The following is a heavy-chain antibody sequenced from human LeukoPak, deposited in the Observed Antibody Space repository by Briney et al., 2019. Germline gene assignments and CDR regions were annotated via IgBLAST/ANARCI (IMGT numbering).Heavy chain of an antibody. D-gene: IGHD2-15*01. V-gene: IGHV3-21*01. J-gene: IGHJ5*02. CDR2: ISSSSSYI. Sequence: PGGSLRLSCAASGFTFSSYSMNWVRQAPGKGLEWVSPISSSSSYIYYADSVKGRFTISRDNAKNSLYLQMNSLRAEDTAVYYCARDRTIGVVAATGGYWFDPWGQGTLVTVSS. CDR3: ARDRTIGVVAATGGYWFDP. CDR1: GFTFSSYS.